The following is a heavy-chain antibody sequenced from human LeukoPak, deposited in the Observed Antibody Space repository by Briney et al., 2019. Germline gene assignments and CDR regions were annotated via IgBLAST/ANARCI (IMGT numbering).Heavy chain of an antibody. V-gene: IGHV4-34*01. CDR1: GGSFSGYY. J-gene: IGHJ4*02. D-gene: IGHD2-8*01. CDR3: AGGPFFCTSGICYGASPLSFDY. CDR2: INHSGST. Sequence: SETLSLTCAVYGGSFSGYYWSWLRQPPGKGLEWIGEINHSGSTNYNPSLKSRVTISVDTSKNQFSLKLSSVTAADTAVYYWAGGPFFCTSGICYGASPLSFDYWGQGTLVTVSS.